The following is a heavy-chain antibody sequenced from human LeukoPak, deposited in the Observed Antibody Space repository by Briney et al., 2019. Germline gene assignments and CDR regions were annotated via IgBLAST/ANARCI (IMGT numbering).Heavy chain of an antibody. V-gene: IGHV3-13*01. CDR2: INTAGDA. Sequence: GGSLRLSCAASGFTFRSYDMHWVRQVTGKGLEWVSAINTAGDAYYPGSVKGRFTISRENAKNSLYLQMNSLSAEDTAIYYCAKHGYSYGYFDYWGQGTLVTVSS. J-gene: IGHJ4*02. D-gene: IGHD5-18*01. CDR3: AKHGYSYGYFDY. CDR1: GFTFRSYD.